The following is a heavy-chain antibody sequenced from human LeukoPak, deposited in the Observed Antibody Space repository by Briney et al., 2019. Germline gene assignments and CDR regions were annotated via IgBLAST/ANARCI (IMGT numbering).Heavy chain of an antibody. J-gene: IGHJ6*02. CDR2: ISGSGGST. CDR1: GFTFSSYA. Sequence: PGGSLRLSCAASGFTFSSYAMSWVRQAPGKGLEWVSAISGSGGSTYYADSVKGRFTISRDNSKNTLYLQMNSLRAEDTAVYYCAKDRVDIVVVPASVDVWGQGTTVTVSS. V-gene: IGHV3-23*01. D-gene: IGHD2-2*01. CDR3: AKDRVDIVVVPASVDV.